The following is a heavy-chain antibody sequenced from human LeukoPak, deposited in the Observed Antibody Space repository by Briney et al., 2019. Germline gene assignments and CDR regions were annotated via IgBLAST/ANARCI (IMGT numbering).Heavy chain of an antibody. CDR2: ISYDGRNT. J-gene: IGHJ4*02. CDR3: AKDLRTYYFDY. Sequence: GGSLRLSCAASGFSVSTYAMHWVRQAPGKGLEWVAVISYDGRNTYYADSVKGRFTISRDSSKNTLDLQMNSLRAEDTAVYYCAKDLRTYYFDYWGQGTLVTVSS. V-gene: IGHV3-30*18. CDR1: GFSVSTYA. D-gene: IGHD2-21*01.